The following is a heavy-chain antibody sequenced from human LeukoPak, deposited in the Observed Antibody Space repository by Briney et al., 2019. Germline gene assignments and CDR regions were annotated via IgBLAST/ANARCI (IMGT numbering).Heavy chain of an antibody. D-gene: IGHD6-6*01. Sequence: PSETLSLTCTVSGGSISSSSYYWGWIRQPPGKGLEWIGSIYYSGSTYYNPSLKSRVTTSVDTSKNQFSLKLSSVTAADTAVYYCARVVGGFIAARHNWFDPWGQGTLVTVSS. CDR1: GGSISSSSYY. CDR3: ARVVGGFIAARHNWFDP. J-gene: IGHJ5*02. V-gene: IGHV4-39*01. CDR2: IYYSGST.